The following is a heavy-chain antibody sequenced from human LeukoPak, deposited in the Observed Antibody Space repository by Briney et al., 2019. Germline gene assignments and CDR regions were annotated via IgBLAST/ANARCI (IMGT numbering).Heavy chain of an antibody. J-gene: IGHJ4*02. CDR3: ARGIRGGSYLRFDY. D-gene: IGHD1-26*01. CDR2: INPNSGGT. V-gene: IGHV1-2*02. CDR1: GYTFTGYY. Sequence: ASVKVSCKASGYTFTGYYMHWVRQAPGQGLEWMGWINPNSGGTNYAQKFQGRVTMTGYTSISTAYMELSRLRSDDTAVYYCARGIRGGSYLRFDYWGQGTLVTVSS.